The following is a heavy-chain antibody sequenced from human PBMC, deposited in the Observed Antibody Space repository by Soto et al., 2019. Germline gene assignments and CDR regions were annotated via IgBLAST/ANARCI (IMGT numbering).Heavy chain of an antibody. D-gene: IGHD3-22*01. CDR2: VQSNGNT. CDR1: GDSISNYY. J-gene: IGHJ4*02. V-gene: IGHV4-59*08. CDR3: ARHLRDTYGYWSQFDY. Sequence: QVQLQESGPGLVKPSETLSLTCTVSGDSISNYYWAWIRQPPGKGLECIGYVQSNGNTHHNPSLKSRVTISMHTSKNQFSLNLNSVTAADTAVYYCARHLRDTYGYWSQFDYWGQGTLVTVSS.